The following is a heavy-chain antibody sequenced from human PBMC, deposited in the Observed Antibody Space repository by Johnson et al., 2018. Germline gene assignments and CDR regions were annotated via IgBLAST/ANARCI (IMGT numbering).Heavy chain of an antibody. Sequence: VQLVQSGGGVVQPGGSLRLSCAASGFTFNYYAMSWVRQAPGKGLEWVSGISGSGGSTYYADSVKGRVTISRDNSKNTHELQLYSLRAEDTAVSYFAKNPVWARPLVGNCFDPWGQGTLVTVSS. J-gene: IGHJ5*02. CDR3: AKNPVWARPLVGNCFDP. CDR2: ISGSGGST. CDR1: GFTFNYYA. V-gene: IGHV3-23*04. D-gene: IGHD6-6*01.